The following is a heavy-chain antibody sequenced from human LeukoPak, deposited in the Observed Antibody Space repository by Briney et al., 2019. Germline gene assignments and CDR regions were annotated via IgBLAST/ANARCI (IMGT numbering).Heavy chain of an antibody. CDR2: IGAYNGNT. J-gene: IGHJ4*02. D-gene: IGHD6-19*01. Sequence: ASVKVSCKASGYTFTSYGISWVRQAPGRGLEWMGWIGAYNGNTNYAQKLQGRVAMTTDTSTSTAYMELRSLRSDDTAVYYCARDFSGYSSGWYDYWGQGTLVTVSS. CDR3: ARDFSGYSSGWYDY. V-gene: IGHV1-18*01. CDR1: GYTFTSYG.